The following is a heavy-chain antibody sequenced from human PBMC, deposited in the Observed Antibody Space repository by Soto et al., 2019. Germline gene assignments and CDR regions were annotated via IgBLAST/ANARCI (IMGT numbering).Heavy chain of an antibody. V-gene: IGHV1-18*01. CDR2: ISAYNGNT. CDR1: GYTFTSYG. Sequence: ASVKVSCKASGYTFTSYGISWVRQAPGQGLEWMGWISAYNGNTNYAQKLQGRVTMTTDTSTSTAYMELRSLRSDDTAVYYCARLIGNWNYQSLNWFDPWGQGTLVTVSS. J-gene: IGHJ5*02. D-gene: IGHD1-7*01. CDR3: ARLIGNWNYQSLNWFDP.